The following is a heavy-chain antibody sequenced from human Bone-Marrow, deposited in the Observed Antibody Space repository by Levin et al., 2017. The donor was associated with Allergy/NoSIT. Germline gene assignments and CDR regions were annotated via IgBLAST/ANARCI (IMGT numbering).Heavy chain of an antibody. CDR2: IYYSGST. D-gene: IGHD2-2*02. Sequence: SETLSLTCTVSGGSISSGGYYWSWIRQHPGKGLEWIGYIYYSGSTYYNPSLKSRVTISVDTSKNQFSLKLSSVTAADTAVYYCAGTADCSSTSCYNSPFDWFDPWGQGTLVTVSS. CDR1: GGSISSGGYY. V-gene: IGHV4-31*03. CDR3: AGTADCSSTSCYNSPFDWFDP. J-gene: IGHJ5*02.